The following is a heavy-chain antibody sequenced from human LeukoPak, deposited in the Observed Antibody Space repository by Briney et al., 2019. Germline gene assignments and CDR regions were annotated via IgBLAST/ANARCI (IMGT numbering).Heavy chain of an antibody. CDR2: MNPNSGNT. Sequence: EASVKVSCKASGYTFTSYDINWVRQATGQGLEWMGWMNPNSGNTGYAQKFQGRVTITADKSTSTAYMELSSLRSEDTAVYYCARADYYDSSGYYDFDYWGQGTLVTVSS. D-gene: IGHD3-22*01. CDR1: GYTFTSYD. V-gene: IGHV1-8*01. CDR3: ARADYYDSSGYYDFDY. J-gene: IGHJ4*02.